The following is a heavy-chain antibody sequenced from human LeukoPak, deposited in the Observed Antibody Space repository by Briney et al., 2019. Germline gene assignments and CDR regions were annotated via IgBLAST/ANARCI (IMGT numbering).Heavy chain of an antibody. Sequence: SETLSLTCAVYGGSFSCSFWSWIRQPPGKGLEWIGEISHSGSTNYNPSLKSRVTISVDTSKNQFSVKLTSVTAADTAVYYCARAREPGAFDIWGQGTMVTVSS. CDR1: GGSFSCSF. CDR3: ARAREPGAFDI. V-gene: IGHV4-34*01. CDR2: ISHSGST. J-gene: IGHJ3*02. D-gene: IGHD1-26*01.